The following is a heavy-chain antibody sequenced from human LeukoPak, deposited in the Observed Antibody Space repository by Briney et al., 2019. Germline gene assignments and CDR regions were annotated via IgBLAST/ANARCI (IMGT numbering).Heavy chain of an antibody. CDR3: AKRVVQVGKTYYFDY. Sequence: GGSLRLSCAASGFTFSSYAMSWVRQAPGKGLEWVSVISSTGGSTYYADSVKGRFTISRDNSKNTLYLQMNSLRAEDTAVYYCAKRVVQVGKTYYFDYWGQGTLVTVSS. CDR1: GFTFSSYA. V-gene: IGHV3-23*01. CDR2: ISSTGGST. D-gene: IGHD2-2*01. J-gene: IGHJ4*02.